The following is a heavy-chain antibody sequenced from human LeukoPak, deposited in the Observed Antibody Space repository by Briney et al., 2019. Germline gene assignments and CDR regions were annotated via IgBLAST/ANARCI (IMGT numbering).Heavy chain of an antibody. Sequence: GGSLRLSCAAFGFTFSSYAMSWVRQAPGKGLEWVSAISGSGGSTYCADSVKGRFTISRDNSKNTLYLQMNSLRAEDTAVYYCAKSITGDFDYWGQGTLVTVSS. CDR2: ISGSGGST. J-gene: IGHJ4*02. D-gene: IGHD1-20*01. V-gene: IGHV3-23*01. CDR1: GFTFSSYA. CDR3: AKSITGDFDY.